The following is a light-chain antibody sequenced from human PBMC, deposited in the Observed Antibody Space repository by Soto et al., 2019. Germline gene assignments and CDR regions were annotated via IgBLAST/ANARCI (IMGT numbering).Light chain of an antibody. Sequence: QSALTQPPSASGSPGQPVTISCTGTSSDVGAYNYVSWYQQHPGKAPKLMIYEVSKRPSGVPDRFSGSKSGNTASLTVSGLQAEDEADYYCSSYAGSNHYVFGTGTKLTVL. V-gene: IGLV2-8*01. J-gene: IGLJ1*01. CDR3: SSYAGSNHYV. CDR2: EVS. CDR1: SSDVGAYNY.